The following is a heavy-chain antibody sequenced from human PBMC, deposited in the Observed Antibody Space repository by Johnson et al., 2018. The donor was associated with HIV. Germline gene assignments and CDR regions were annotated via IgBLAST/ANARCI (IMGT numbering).Heavy chain of an antibody. CDR1: GFTFSSYW. Sequence: VQLVESGGGLVQPGGSLRLSCAASGFTFSSYWMTWVRQAPGKGLEWVANIKQDGSERYYEDSLKGRFTISRDNAKNSLYLQMNSLRAEDTAVFHCARGDVGAFDIWGQGTMVTVSS. CDR2: IKQDGSER. V-gene: IGHV3-7*01. CDR3: ARGDVGAFDI. D-gene: IGHD1-26*01. J-gene: IGHJ3*02.